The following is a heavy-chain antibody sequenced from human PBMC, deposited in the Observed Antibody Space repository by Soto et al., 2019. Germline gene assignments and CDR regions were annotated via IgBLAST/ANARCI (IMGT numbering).Heavy chain of an antibody. J-gene: IGHJ1*01. V-gene: IGHV4-4*02. D-gene: IGHD6-13*01. CDR1: MGSISDRDG. CDR3: VSQYDISWSWTF. CDR2: IHYNAGA. Sequence: SVTLCVTWAVAMGSISDRDGWSRVRQSPGKGLEWIAEIHYNAGANYNPSLRSRVTISVDRSRNQFSLKMTSVTAADTAFYYCVSQYDISWSWTFWGQGTPVPVSP.